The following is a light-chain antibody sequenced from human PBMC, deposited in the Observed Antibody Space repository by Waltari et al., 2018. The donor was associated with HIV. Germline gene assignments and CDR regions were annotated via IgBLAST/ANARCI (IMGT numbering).Light chain of an antibody. CDR2: EDN. Sequence: NFMLTQPHSVSESPGKTVTISCTNTSGSIASTYVQWYQQRPGSSPTTVIYEDNQRPSGVPDRFSGSIDSSSNSASLTISGLKTEDEADYYCQSYDSSNQGVFGGGTKLTVL. CDR3: QSYDSSNQGV. J-gene: IGLJ3*02. V-gene: IGLV6-57*01. CDR1: SGSIASTY.